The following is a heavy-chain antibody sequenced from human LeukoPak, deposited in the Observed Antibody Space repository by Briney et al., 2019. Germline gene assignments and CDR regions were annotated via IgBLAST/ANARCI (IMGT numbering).Heavy chain of an antibody. CDR2: ISWNSGSI. D-gene: IGHD6-6*01. CDR3: AREQSIAARRGGGSDY. V-gene: IGHV3-9*01. Sequence: GGSLRLSCAASGFTFDDYAMHWVRQAPGKGLEWVSGISWNSGSIGYADSVKGRFTISRDNAKNSLYLQMNSLRAEDTAVYYCAREQSIAARRGGGSDYWGQGTLVTVSS. CDR1: GFTFDDYA. J-gene: IGHJ4*02.